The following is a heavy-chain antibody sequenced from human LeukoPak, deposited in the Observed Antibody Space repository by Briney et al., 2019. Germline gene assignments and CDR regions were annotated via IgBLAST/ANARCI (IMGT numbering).Heavy chain of an antibody. D-gene: IGHD3-22*01. V-gene: IGHV3-21*01. CDR3: AREAYDSSGVDY. Sequence: GGSLRLSCAASEFTFSTYSMNWVRQAPGKGLEWVSSISSSSSYIYYADSVKGRFTISRDNAKNSLYLQMNSLRAEDTAVYYCAREAYDSSGVDYWGQGTLVTVSS. J-gene: IGHJ4*02. CDR1: EFTFSTYS. CDR2: ISSSSSYI.